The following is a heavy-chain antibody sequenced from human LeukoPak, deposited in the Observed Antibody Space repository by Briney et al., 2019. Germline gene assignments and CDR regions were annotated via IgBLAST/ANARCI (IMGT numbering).Heavy chain of an antibody. D-gene: IGHD2-2*01. CDR2: IYYSGST. CDR3: ARDHGTSSPFDY. Sequence: SETLSLTCTDSGGSISSYYWSWIRQPPGKGLEWIGHIYYSGSTNYNPCLMSRVTISVDTSKNQFSLKLSSVTAADTAVYYCARDHGTSSPFDYWGQGTLVTVSS. J-gene: IGHJ4*02. V-gene: IGHV4-59*01. CDR1: GGSISSYY.